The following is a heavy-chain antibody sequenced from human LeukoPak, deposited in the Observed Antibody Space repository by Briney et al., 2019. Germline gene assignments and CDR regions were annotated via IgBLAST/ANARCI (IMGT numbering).Heavy chain of an antibody. CDR3: AISYYDFWSGYFAGEGRHYFDY. D-gene: IGHD3-3*01. Sequence: SETLSLTCAVYGGSFSGYYWSWIRQPPGKGLEWIGEINHSGSTNYNPSLKSRVTISVDTSKNQFSLKLSSVTAADTAVYYCAISYYDFWSGYFAGEGRHYFDYWGQGTLVTVSS. J-gene: IGHJ4*02. CDR2: INHSGST. CDR1: GGSFSGYY. V-gene: IGHV4-34*01.